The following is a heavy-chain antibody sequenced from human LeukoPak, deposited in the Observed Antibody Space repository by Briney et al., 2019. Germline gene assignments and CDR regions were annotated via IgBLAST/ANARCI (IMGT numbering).Heavy chain of an antibody. J-gene: IGHJ4*02. CDR1: GFTFSSYS. CDR2: ISSSSSTI. CDR3: ARDLCSSTSCFFDY. D-gene: IGHD2-2*01. Sequence: GGSLRLSCAASGFTFSSYSMNWVRQAPGKGREWVSYISSSSSTIYYADSVKGRFTISRDNAKNSLYRQMNSLRAEDTAVYYCARDLCSSTSCFFDYWGQGTLVTVSS. V-gene: IGHV3-48*01.